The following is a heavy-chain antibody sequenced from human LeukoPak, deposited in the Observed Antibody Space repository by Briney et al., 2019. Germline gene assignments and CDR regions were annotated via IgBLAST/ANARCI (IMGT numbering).Heavy chain of an antibody. V-gene: IGHV3-64D*06. Sequence: GGSLRLSCSASGFTFSKNAMHWVRQAPGKGPEFVSAISSNGGTTYYADSVKGRFTISRDNSKNTLYLQMSSLRTEDTDVYFCVNFRELDYWGQGILVTVSS. CDR3: VNFRELDY. CDR2: ISSNGGTT. D-gene: IGHD1-26*01. J-gene: IGHJ4*02. CDR1: GFTFSKNA.